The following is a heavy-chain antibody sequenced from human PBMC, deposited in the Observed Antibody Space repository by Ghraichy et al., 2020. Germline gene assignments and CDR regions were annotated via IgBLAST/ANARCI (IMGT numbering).Heavy chain of an antibody. J-gene: IGHJ4*02. Sequence: LSLTCAASGFTFRNFWMTWVRQAPGKGLEWVADIKEDGSEKNYVDSVKGRFTISRDNAKNSVYLQMSSLRAEDTAVYYCARRFTLIRGELVYWGQGTPVTVSS. CDR3: ARRFTLIRGELVY. CDR1: GFTFRNFW. V-gene: IGHV3-7*03. D-gene: IGHD3-10*01. CDR2: IKEDGSEK.